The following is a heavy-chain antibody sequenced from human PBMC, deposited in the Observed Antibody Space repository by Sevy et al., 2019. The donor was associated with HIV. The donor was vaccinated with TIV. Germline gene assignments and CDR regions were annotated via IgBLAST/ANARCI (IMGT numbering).Heavy chain of an antibody. V-gene: IGHV3-21*01. CDR1: GFTFSSYS. Sequence: GESLKISCAASGFTFSSYSMNWVRQAPGKGLEWVSSITSGSTYIFYADSVKGRFTISRDNAKNSLYLQMNSLRAEDTAVYYCARDKTILEGRYGMDVWGQGTTVTVSS. J-gene: IGHJ6*02. D-gene: IGHD3-3*01. CDR3: ARDKTILEGRYGMDV. CDR2: ITSGSTYI.